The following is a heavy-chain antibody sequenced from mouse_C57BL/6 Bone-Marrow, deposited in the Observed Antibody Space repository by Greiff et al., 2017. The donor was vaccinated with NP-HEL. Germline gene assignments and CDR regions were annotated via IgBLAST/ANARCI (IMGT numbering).Heavy chain of an antibody. CDR2: ISSGSSTI. J-gene: IGHJ3*01. CDR1: GFTFSDYG. D-gene: IGHD2-5*01. Sequence: EVKLMESGGGLVKPGGSLKLSCAASGFTFSDYGMHWVRQAPEKGLEWVAYISSGSSTIYYADTVKGRFTISRDNAKNTLFLQMTSLRSEDTAMYYCARSGNSNPAWFAYWGQGTLVTVSA. V-gene: IGHV5-17*01. CDR3: ARSGNSNPAWFAY.